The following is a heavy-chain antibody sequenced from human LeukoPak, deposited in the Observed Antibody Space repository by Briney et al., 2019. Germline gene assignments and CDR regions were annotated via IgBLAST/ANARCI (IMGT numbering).Heavy chain of an antibody. D-gene: IGHD6-13*01. CDR1: GFTFSSYS. CDR2: ISSSSSYI. V-gene: IGHV3-21*01. CDR3: ARIAAAGSYYFDY. Sequence: GGSLRLSCAASGFTFSSYSMNWVRQAPGKGLEWVSSISSSSSYIYYADSVKGRFTISRDNAKNSLYLQMNNLRAEDTAVYYCARIAAAGSYYFDYWGQGTLVTVSS. J-gene: IGHJ4*02.